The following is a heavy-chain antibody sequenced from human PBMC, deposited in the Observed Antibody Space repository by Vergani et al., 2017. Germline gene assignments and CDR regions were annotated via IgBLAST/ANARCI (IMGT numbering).Heavy chain of an antibody. J-gene: IGHJ6*02. CDR3: AREQYQLLHYYYYYGMDV. Sequence: QVQLVESGGGVVQPGRSLRLSCAASGFTFSSYGMHWVRQAPGKGLEWVAVIWYDGSNKYYADSVKGRFTISRDNSKNTLYLQMNSLRAEDTGVYYCAREQYQLLHYYYYYGMDVWGQGTTVTVSS. D-gene: IGHD2-2*01. CDR1: GFTFSSYG. V-gene: IGHV3-33*01. CDR2: IWYDGSNK.